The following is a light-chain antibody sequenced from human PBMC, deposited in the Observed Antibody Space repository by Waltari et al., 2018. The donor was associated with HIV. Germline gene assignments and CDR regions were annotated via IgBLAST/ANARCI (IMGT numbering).Light chain of an antibody. CDR3: GTWDSSLSAGV. CDR1: TSNIGNSY. Sequence: QSVLTQPPSVSAAPGQKVTISCSGSTSNIGNSYVSWYQRRPGTAPKLLIYDNSERPSGIPDRFSGSKSGTSATLGITGLQTGDEADYYCGTWDSSLSAGVFGTGTKVTVL. CDR2: DNS. J-gene: IGLJ1*01. V-gene: IGLV1-51*01.